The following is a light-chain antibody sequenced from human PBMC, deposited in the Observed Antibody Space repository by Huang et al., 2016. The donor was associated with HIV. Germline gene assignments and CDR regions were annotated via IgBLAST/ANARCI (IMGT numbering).Light chain of an antibody. V-gene: IGKV1-NL1*01. J-gene: IGKJ1*01. Sequence: DIQMTQSPSSLAASVGDRVTITCRASEGIVNSLAWYQQKPGKAPQLLLYGASRLESGGPSRFSGSRVGTDYTITISDLRPEDSVTYYCKQYYSTPPWTFGQGTKVEI. CDR3: KQYYSTPPWT. CDR2: GAS. CDR1: EGIVNS.